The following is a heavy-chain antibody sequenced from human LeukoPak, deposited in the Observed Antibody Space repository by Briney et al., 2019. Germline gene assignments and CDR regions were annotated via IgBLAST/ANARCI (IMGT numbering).Heavy chain of an antibody. CDR2: IIPIFGTA. CDR3: ARGPRYTSSWYGGERDYYYYMDV. D-gene: IGHD6-13*01. CDR1: GGTFSSYA. J-gene: IGHJ6*03. Sequence: SVKVSCKASGGTFSSYAISWVRQAPGQGLEWMGRIIPIFGTANYAQKLQGRVTITTDESTSTAYMELSSLRSEDTAVYYCARGPRYTSSWYGGERDYYYYMDVWGKGTTVTVSS. V-gene: IGHV1-69*05.